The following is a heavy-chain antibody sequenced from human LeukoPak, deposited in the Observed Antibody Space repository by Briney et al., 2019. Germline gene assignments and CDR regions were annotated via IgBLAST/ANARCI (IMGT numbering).Heavy chain of an antibody. Sequence: SETLSHTCTVSGYSISSGYYWGWIRQPPGKGLGWIGSIYHSGSTYYNPSLKSRVTISVDTSKNQFSLKLSSVTAADTAVYYCTRGGIAARLIDYWGQGTLVTVSS. CDR3: TRGGIAARLIDY. D-gene: IGHD6-6*01. J-gene: IGHJ4*02. CDR1: GYSISSGYY. V-gene: IGHV4-38-2*02. CDR2: IYHSGST.